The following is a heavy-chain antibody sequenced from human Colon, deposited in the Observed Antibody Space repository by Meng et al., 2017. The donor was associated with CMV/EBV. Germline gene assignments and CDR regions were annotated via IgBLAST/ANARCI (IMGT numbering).Heavy chain of an antibody. V-gene: IGHV1-69*04. CDR2: SIPILGIA. CDR1: FSRYS. CDR3: ARDDPYCSSTSCYTEEYFQH. J-gene: IGHJ1*01. D-gene: IGHD2-2*02. Sequence: FSRYSISCVRQAPVQGIEWMGRSIPILGIANYAQKFQGRVTITADKSTSTAYIELRSLRSEDTAVYYCARDDPYCSSTSCYTEEYFQHWGQGTLVTVSS.